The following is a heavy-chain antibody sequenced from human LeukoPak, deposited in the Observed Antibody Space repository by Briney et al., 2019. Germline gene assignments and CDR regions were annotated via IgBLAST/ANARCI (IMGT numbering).Heavy chain of an antibody. CDR1: GFTFSGCA. Sequence: GGSLRLSCAVSGFTFSGCAMTWVRQAPGKGLEWVAFIRYDGSNKYYADSVKGRFTISRDNSKNTLYLQMNSLRAEDTAVYYCAKDHGYSSSWLYYFDYWGQGTLVTVSS. D-gene: IGHD6-13*01. CDR3: AKDHGYSSSWLYYFDY. V-gene: IGHV3-30*02. CDR2: IRYDGSNK. J-gene: IGHJ4*02.